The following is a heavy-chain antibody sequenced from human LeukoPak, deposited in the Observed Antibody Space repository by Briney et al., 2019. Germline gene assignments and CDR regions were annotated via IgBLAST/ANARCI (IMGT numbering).Heavy chain of an antibody. J-gene: IGHJ6*03. CDR1: GYTFTGYY. D-gene: IGHD6-19*01. V-gene: IGHV1-18*04. CDR2: ISAYNGNT. CDR3: ARVGKQWLVYYYYYYMDV. Sequence: ASVKVSCKASGYTFTGYYMHWVRQAPGQGLEWMGWISAYNGNTNYAQKLQGRVTMTTDTSTSTAYMELRSLRSDDTAVYYCARVGKQWLVYYYYYYMDVWGKGTTVTVSS.